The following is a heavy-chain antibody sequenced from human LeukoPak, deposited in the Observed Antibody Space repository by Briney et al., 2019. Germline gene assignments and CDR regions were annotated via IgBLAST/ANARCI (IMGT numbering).Heavy chain of an antibody. J-gene: IGHJ4*02. V-gene: IGHV3-33*01. Sequence: GRSLRLSCAASGFTFNTYGMHWVRQAPGKGLEWVAIMWFDGSHQYYADSVKGRFTISRDTSKSTLYLQMDSQRAEDTAVYYCARASYYDSAGYYRSYYFDFWGQGTLVTVSS. D-gene: IGHD3-22*01. CDR1: GFTFNTYG. CDR2: MWFDGSHQ. CDR3: ARASYYDSAGYYRSYYFDF.